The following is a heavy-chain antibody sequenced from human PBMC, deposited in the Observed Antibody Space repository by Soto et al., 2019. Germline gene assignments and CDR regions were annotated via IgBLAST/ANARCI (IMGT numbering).Heavy chain of an antibody. CDR3: AHEGFGSDNWFDA. J-gene: IGHJ5*02. D-gene: IGHD3-10*01. V-gene: IGHV2-5*01. Sequence: QITLKESGPPLVTPTQTLTLTCTFSGFSLTTTGLGVAWIRQPPGKALEWLALIYWNDEKRYRPSLRSRLTITKDTYKNQVVLTMTDMDPVDTATYYCAHEGFGSDNWFDAWGQGTLVIVSS. CDR2: IYWNDEK. CDR1: GFSLTTTGLG.